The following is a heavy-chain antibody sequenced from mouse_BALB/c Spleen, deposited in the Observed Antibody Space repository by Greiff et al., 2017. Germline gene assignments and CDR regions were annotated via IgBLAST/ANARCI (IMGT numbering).Heavy chain of an antibody. V-gene: IGHV3-2*02. CDR1: GYSITSDYA. J-gene: IGHJ2*01. CDR2: ISYSGST. Sequence: EVKLMESGPGLVKPSQSLSLTCTVTGYSITSDYAWNWIRQFPGNKLEWMGYISYSGSTSYNPSLKSRISITRDTSKNQFFLQLNSVTTEDTATYYCARSDDYGSYYFDYWGQGTTLTVSS. CDR3: ARSDDYGSYYFDY. D-gene: IGHD2-4*01.